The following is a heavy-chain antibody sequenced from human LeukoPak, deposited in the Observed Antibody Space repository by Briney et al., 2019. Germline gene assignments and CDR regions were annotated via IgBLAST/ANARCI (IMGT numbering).Heavy chain of an antibody. J-gene: IGHJ6*02. CDR1: GFTFSSYG. V-gene: IGHV3-33*01. Sequence: GRSLRLSCAASGFTFSSYGMHWVRQAPGKGLEWVAVIRYDGNNKYYGDSVKGRFTISRDNAKNTLYLQMKSLRADDTAVYYCARDLVGYSYGMDVWGQGTTVIVSS. CDR3: ARDLVGYSYGMDV. CDR2: IRYDGNNK. D-gene: IGHD3-22*01.